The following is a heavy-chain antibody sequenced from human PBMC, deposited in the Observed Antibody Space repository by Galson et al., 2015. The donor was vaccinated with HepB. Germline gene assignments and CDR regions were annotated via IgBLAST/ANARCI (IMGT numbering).Heavy chain of an antibody. CDR3: ARFSPYDILTGYPFP. Sequence: SVKVSCKAAGYTFSSYGITWVRQAPGQGLEWVGWISASNGKTKYPERLQGRVSMTTDTPTSTAYMELRSLRSDDTAVYYCARFSPYDILTGYPFPWGQGTLVTVSS. CDR2: ISASNGKT. CDR1: GYTFSSYG. D-gene: IGHD3-9*01. J-gene: IGHJ5*02. V-gene: IGHV1-18*01.